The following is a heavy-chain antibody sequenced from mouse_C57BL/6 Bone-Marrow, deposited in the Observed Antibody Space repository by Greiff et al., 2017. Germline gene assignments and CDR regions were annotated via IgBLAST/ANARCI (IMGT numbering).Heavy chain of an antibody. CDR3: GYYKYFDV. Sequence: EVQLQQSGPELVKPGASVKIPCKASGYTFTDDNMDWVKQSHGKSLEWIGDINPNNGGTIYNQKFKGKATLTVDKSTSTAYMKLRSLTSEDTAVYYNGYYKYFDVWGTETTVTVSS. J-gene: IGHJ1*03. CDR1: GYTFTDDN. D-gene: IGHD2-3*01. V-gene: IGHV1-18*01. CDR2: INPNNGGT.